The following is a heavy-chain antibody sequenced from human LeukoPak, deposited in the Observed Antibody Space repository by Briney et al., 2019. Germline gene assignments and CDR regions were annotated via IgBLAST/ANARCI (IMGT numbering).Heavy chain of an antibody. D-gene: IGHD3-10*01. CDR1: GYTFTGYY. J-gene: IGHJ4*02. CDR2: INPNSGGT. CDR3: ARDFGSAYYGSGSYLDY. V-gene: IGHV1-2*02. Sequence: ASVKVFCKASGYTFTGYYMHWVRQAPGQGLEWMGWINPNSGGTNYAQKFQGRVTMTRDTSISTAYMELSRPRSDDTAVYYFARDFGSAYYGSGSYLDYWGQGTLVTVSS.